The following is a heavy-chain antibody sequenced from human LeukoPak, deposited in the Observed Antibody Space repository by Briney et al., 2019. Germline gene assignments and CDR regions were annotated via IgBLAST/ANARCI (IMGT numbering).Heavy chain of an antibody. Sequence: GGSLRLSCAASGFTVSNNYMSWVRQAPGKGLEWVSVIYSGGITYYADSVKGRFTSSRDNSKNTLYLQMNSLRAEDTAVYYCARDSESYYYDYWGQGTLVTVSS. J-gene: IGHJ4*02. D-gene: IGHD1-26*01. CDR2: IYSGGIT. CDR3: ARDSESYYYDY. CDR1: GFTVSNNY. V-gene: IGHV3-53*01.